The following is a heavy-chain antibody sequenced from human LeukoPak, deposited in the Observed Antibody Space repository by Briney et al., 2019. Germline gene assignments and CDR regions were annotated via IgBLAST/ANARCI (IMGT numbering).Heavy chain of an antibody. J-gene: IGHJ4*02. CDR2: IYHSGST. CDR3: ARRAAVAGALFDY. CDR1: GYSISSGYY. V-gene: IGHV4-38-2*02. Sequence: KTSETLSLTCTVSGYSISSGYYWGWIRQPPGKGLEWIGSIYHSGSTYYNPSLKSRVTISVDTSKNQFSLKLSSVTAADTAVYYCARRAAVAGALFDYWGQGTLVTVSS. D-gene: IGHD6-19*01.